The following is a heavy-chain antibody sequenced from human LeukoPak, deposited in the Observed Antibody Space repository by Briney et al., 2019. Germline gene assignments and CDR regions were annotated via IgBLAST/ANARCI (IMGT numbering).Heavy chain of an antibody. CDR1: GGSISSGSYD. J-gene: IGHJ4*02. Sequence: SQTLSLTCTVSGGSISSGSYDWSWIRQPAGKGLEWIGRIYTSGSTNYNPSLKSRVTISVDTSKNQFSLKLSSVTAADTAVYYCARHGGTRVTLAEVYYFDYWGQGTLVTVSS. D-gene: IGHD4-11*01. CDR2: IYTSGST. CDR3: ARHGGTRVTLAEVYYFDY. V-gene: IGHV4-61*02.